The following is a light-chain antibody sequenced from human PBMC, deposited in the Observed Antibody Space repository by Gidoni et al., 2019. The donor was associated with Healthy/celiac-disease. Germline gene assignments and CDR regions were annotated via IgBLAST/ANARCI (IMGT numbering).Light chain of an antibody. CDR3: QQANRFHPGLT. V-gene: IGKV1-12*01. CDR2: AAS. Sequence: DIQMTQSPSSVSASVGDRVTLTCWASQGISSWLAWYQQKPGKAPRLLIYAASSLQSGVPSRFSGRGSSTDFTHTISSLQPEDCATYYRQQANRFHPGLTFGGXTKVEIK. J-gene: IGKJ4*01. CDR1: QGISSW.